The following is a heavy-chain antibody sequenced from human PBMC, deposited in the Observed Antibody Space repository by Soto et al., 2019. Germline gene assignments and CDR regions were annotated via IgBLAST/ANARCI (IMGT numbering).Heavy chain of an antibody. CDR2: VYYTGST. CDR3: ARSVAVPGAHIDY. D-gene: IGHD6-19*01. Sequence: SETLSLTCSVSGGSISGSYWSWVRQSPGKGLEWLGYVYYTGSTNYSPSLRSRVSISVDTSKNEFSLRLSSVTAADTAVYFCARSVAVPGAHIDYWGQGT. J-gene: IGHJ4*02. CDR1: GGSISGSY. V-gene: IGHV4-59*01.